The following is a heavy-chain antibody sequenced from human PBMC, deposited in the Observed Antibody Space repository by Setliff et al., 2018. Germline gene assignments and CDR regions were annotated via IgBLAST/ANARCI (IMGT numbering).Heavy chain of an antibody. J-gene: IGHJ6*02. V-gene: IGHV4-34*01. CDR2: IIHSGST. Sequence: SETLSLTCAVYGGSFSGYYWIWIRQPPGKGLEWIGEIIHSGSTNYNPSLKSRVTISMDTSKNQFSLKVSSVTAADTAVYYCARGGDIVVVPAAPPYYYYGMDVWGQGTTVTVSS. D-gene: IGHD2-2*01. CDR3: ARGGDIVVVPAAPPYYYYGMDV. CDR1: GGSFSGYY.